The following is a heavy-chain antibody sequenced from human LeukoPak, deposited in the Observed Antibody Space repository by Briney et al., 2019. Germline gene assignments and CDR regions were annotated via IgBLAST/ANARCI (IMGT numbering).Heavy chain of an antibody. CDR3: ARAPKFRLVGVPKGPFDP. Sequence: PGGSLRLSCAASGFTFSSYWMSWVRQAPGKGLEWVANIKQDGSEKYYVDSVKGRFTISRDNTKNSLDLQMNSLRAEDTAVYYCARAPKFRLVGVPKGPFDPWGQGTLVTVSS. J-gene: IGHJ5*02. CDR2: IKQDGSEK. V-gene: IGHV3-7*04. D-gene: IGHD1-26*01. CDR1: GFTFSSYW.